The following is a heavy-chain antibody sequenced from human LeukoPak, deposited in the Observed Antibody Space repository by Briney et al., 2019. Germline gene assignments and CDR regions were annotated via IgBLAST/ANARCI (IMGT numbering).Heavy chain of an antibody. Sequence: SETLSLTCSVSGYSISSYYWSWIRQPPGKGLEGIGYIYYSGSTNYKSSLKSRVTISVDTSKNQFSLKLSSVTAADTAVYSCARLTGYSSESWFDPWGQGTLVTVSS. CDR3: ARLTGYSSESWFDP. J-gene: IGHJ5*02. CDR1: GYSISSYY. V-gene: IGHV4-59*01. D-gene: IGHD3-9*01. CDR2: IYYSGST.